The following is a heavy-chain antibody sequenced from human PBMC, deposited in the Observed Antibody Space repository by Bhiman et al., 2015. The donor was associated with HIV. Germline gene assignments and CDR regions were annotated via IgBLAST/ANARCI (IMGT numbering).Heavy chain of an antibody. CDR1: GFTFSSYG. D-gene: IGHD3-16*01. CDR3: ARDPFQFWGY. Sequence: QVRLVESGGRVVQPGGSLRLSCVASGFTFSSYGIHWVRQAPGKGLEWVTFIWHDGRDTYYAHSVKGRFTISRDHSKNTLYLQMNSLRDEDTAVYYCARDPFQFWGYWGPGTLVTVSS. V-gene: IGHV3-33*01. J-gene: IGHJ4*02. CDR2: IWHDGRDT.